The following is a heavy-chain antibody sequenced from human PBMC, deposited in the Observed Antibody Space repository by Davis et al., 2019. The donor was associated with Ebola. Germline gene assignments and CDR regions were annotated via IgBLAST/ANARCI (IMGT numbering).Heavy chain of an antibody. J-gene: IGHJ4*02. Sequence: ASVKVSCKASGYTFSSYDIVWVRQAPGQGLEWMGWINPNTGATKYAQKFQGRVTMTRDTSISTAYMDLSRLTFDDTAVYYCAKLEPNMAALDYWGQGTLVTVSS. V-gene: IGHV1-2*02. CDR1: GYTFSSYD. D-gene: IGHD1-1*01. CDR2: INPNTGAT. CDR3: AKLEPNMAALDY.